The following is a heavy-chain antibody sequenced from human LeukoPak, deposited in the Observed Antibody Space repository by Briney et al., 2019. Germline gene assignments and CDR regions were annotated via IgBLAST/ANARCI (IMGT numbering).Heavy chain of an antibody. J-gene: IGHJ4*02. D-gene: IGHD2-2*01. Sequence: VGSLRLSCAASGFTFSSDSMNWVRQAPGKGLEWVSSISSISSYIYYADSVKGRFTISRDNAKNSLYLKWNILRPEATALFSVAGGGVPAASRDWGQGTLVTVSS. CDR2: ISSISSYI. V-gene: IGHV3-21*01. CDR3: AGGGVPAASRD. CDR1: GFTFSSDS.